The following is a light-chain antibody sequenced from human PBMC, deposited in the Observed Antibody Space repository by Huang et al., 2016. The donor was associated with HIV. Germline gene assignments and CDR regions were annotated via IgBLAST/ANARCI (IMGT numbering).Light chain of an antibody. CDR1: QAIRSD. J-gene: IGKJ1*01. CDR3: LQTYTYPWT. CDR2: AAY. Sequence: IQMTQSPASLSASVGDRVTITCRASQAIRSDLGWYQQRVGKAPKLLVSAAYHIQSGVPSRFSGSGSGKHFTLTISGLQSEDFATYYCLQTYTYPWTFGQGTKVEI. V-gene: IGKV1-6*01.